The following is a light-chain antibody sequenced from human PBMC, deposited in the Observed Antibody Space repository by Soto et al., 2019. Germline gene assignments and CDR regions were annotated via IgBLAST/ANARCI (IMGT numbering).Light chain of an antibody. J-gene: IGLJ1*01. V-gene: IGLV2-14*01. CDR2: DVS. CDR1: SSDVGGYNY. CDR3: SSYTTTPLSYV. Sequence: QSALTKPAWVSGSPAQSITIFCTGTSSDVGGYNYVSWYQQHPGKVPRLMIYDVSNRPSGVSNRFSGSKSGNTASLTISGLQAEDEADYYCSSYTTTPLSYVFGTGPKVTVL.